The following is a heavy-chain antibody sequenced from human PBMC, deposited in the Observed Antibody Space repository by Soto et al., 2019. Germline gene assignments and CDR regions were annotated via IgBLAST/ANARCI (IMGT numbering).Heavy chain of an antibody. Sequence: ESLTISCKGSGYSFTSYWIGLVRQMPGKGLEWMGIIYPGDSDTRYSPSFQGQVTISADKSISTAYLQWSSLKASDTAMYYCARSDIVVVTAAFDIWGQGTMVTVSS. J-gene: IGHJ3*02. D-gene: IGHD2-21*02. CDR1: GYSFTSYW. CDR2: IYPGDSDT. CDR3: ARSDIVVVTAAFDI. V-gene: IGHV5-51*01.